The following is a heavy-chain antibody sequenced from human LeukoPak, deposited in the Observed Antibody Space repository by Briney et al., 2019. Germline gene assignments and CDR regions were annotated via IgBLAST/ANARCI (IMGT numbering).Heavy chain of an antibody. CDR1: GFTFISYY. CDR2: ITTYNGYT. D-gene: IGHD1-1*01. V-gene: IGHV1-18*04. Sequence: GASVKVSCKASGFTFISYYIHWVRQATGQGLEWVGWITTYNGYTNYAQKLQGRVTMTTDTSTSTAYMELRSLRSDDTAVYYCARGVFWNDGYFDCWGQGTLVTVSS. CDR3: ARGVFWNDGYFDC. J-gene: IGHJ4*02.